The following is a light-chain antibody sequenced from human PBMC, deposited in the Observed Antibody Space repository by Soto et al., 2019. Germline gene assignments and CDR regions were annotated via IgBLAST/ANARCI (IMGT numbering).Light chain of an antibody. CDR2: SNN. CDR3: APWDDSLNGWV. CDR1: SSNIGSNA. Sequence: QPVLTQPPSASGTPGQRVTISCSGSSSNIGSNAVNWYQQLPGTAPKLLIYSNNQRPSGVPDRFSGSKSGTSASLAISGLLSEDEAYYYCAPWDDSLNGWVFGGGTKLTVL. V-gene: IGLV1-44*01. J-gene: IGLJ3*02.